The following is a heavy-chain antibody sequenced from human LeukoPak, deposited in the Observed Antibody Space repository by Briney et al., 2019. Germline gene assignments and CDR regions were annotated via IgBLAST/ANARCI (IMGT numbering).Heavy chain of an antibody. CDR1: GFTFSSYG. Sequence: GGSLRLSCAASGFTFSSYGMHWVRQAPGKGLEWVAVISYDGSNKYYADSVKGRFTISRDNSKNTLYLQMNSLRAEDTAVYYCAKVIDYGDEPMCYYYGMDVWGQGTTVTVSS. CDR2: ISYDGSNK. V-gene: IGHV3-30*18. D-gene: IGHD4-17*01. J-gene: IGHJ6*02. CDR3: AKVIDYGDEPMCYYYGMDV.